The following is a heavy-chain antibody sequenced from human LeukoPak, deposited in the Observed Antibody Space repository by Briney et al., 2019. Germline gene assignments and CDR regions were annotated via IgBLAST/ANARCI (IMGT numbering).Heavy chain of an antibody. CDR2: IYYSGST. D-gene: IGHD2-15*01. CDR1: GGSISSYY. CDR3: ARVVNDAFDI. J-gene: IGHJ3*02. Sequence: SGTLSLTCTVSGGSISSYYWSWIRQPPGKGVERSGYIYYSGSTNYNPSLKSRLTISVDTSKTQFSLKLSSVTAADTAVYYCARVVNDAFDIWGQGTMVTVSS. V-gene: IGHV4-59*08.